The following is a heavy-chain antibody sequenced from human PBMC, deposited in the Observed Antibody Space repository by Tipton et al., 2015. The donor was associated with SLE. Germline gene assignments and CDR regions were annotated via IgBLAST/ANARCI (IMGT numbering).Heavy chain of an antibody. J-gene: IGHJ5*02. V-gene: IGHV3-23*01. CDR3: AKGVAPTARGGWFDP. D-gene: IGHD3-10*01. CDR1: GFTFSSYS. Sequence: SLRLSCAASGFTFSSYSMNWVRQAPGKGLEWVSAISGSGGSAYYADSVKGRFTISRDNSKNTLYLQMNSLRAEDTAVYYCAKGVAPTARGGWFDPWGQGTLVTVSS. CDR2: ISGSGGSA.